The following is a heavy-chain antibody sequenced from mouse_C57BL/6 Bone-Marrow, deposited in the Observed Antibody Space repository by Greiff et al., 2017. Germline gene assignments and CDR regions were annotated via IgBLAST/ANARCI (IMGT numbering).Heavy chain of an antibody. CDR1: GYTFTSYG. V-gene: IGHV1-81*01. CDR2: IYPRSGNT. J-gene: IGHJ3*01. Sequence: VKLQESGAELARPGASVKLSCKASGYTFTSYGISWVKQSTGQGLEWIGEIYPRSGNTYYNEKFKDKATLTADKSSSTAYMELRSLTSEDYAVDFCASYDYDDAYWGRGTLVTVSA. CDR3: ASYDYDDAY. D-gene: IGHD2-4*01.